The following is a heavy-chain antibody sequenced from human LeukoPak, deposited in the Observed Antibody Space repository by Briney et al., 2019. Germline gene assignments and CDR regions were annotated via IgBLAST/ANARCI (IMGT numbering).Heavy chain of an antibody. D-gene: IGHD5-18*01. CDR3: ARARSSYGYGDAFDI. Sequence: GRSLRLSCATSGFTFSTYAMHWVRQAPGKGLEWVAVISYDGSSKYYADSVKGRFTISRDNSKNTQYLQMNSLRAEDTAVYYCARARSSYGYGDAFDIWGQGTMVTVSS. J-gene: IGHJ3*02. CDR2: ISYDGSSK. CDR1: GFTFSTYA. V-gene: IGHV3-30*04.